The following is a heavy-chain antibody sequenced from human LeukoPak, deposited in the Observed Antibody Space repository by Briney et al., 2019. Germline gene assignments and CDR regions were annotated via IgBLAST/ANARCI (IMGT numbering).Heavy chain of an antibody. CDR3: AKAARYSSSWRSLYYYYGMDV. V-gene: IGHV3-9*01. J-gene: IGHJ6*02. CDR2: ISWNSGSI. Sequence: GGSLRLSCAASGFTFDDYAMHWVRQAPGKGLGWVSGISWNSGSIGYADSVKGRFTISRDNAKNSLYLQMNSLRAEDTALYYCAKAARYSSSWRSLYYYYGMDVWGQGTTVTVSS. CDR1: GFTFDDYA. D-gene: IGHD6-13*01.